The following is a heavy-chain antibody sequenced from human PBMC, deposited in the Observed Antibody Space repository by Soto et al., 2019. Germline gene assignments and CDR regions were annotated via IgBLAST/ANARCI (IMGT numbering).Heavy chain of an antibody. Sequence: SETLSLTCIVSGASISSRSSYWGWIRQPPGKGLEWVGAFYSGSTYNNPSLKSRVTISVDTSKNQFSLKLSSVAAEDTAIYYCARQDGAANYYFDHWGQGTLVTVSS. CDR2: FYSGST. CDR3: ARQDGAANYYFDH. J-gene: IGHJ4*02. D-gene: IGHD1-1*01. V-gene: IGHV4-39*01. CDR1: GASISSRSSY.